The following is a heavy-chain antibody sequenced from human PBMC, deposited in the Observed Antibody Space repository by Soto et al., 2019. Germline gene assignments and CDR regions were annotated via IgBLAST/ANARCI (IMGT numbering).Heavy chain of an antibody. CDR3: AKRGESESYDY. V-gene: IGHV3-30*18. J-gene: IGHJ4*02. CDR1: GFTFSSYG. D-gene: IGHD1-26*01. CDR2: ISYDGSNK. Sequence: GGSLRLSCAASGFTFSSYGMHWVRQAPGKGLEWVAVISYDGSNKYYADSVKGRFTISRDDSKNTLYLQMNSLRAEDTAVYYCAKRGESESYDYWGQGTLVTVSS.